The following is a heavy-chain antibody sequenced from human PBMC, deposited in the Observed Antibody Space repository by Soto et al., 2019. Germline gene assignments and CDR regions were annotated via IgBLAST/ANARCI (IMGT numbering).Heavy chain of an antibody. Sequence: PGGSLRLSCTASGFSFRDYWMSWVRQAPGKGLEWVANMKKDGSETYYVESVKGRFAISRDNAKNSLYLQMDSLRAADGGVYFCARVPGQGWFDSWGQGALVTVSS. V-gene: IGHV3-7*01. CDR1: GFSFRDYW. CDR3: ARVPGQGWFDS. CDR2: MKKDGSET. J-gene: IGHJ5*01.